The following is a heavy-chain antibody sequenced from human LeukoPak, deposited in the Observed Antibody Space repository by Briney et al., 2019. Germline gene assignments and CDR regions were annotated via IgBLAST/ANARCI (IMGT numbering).Heavy chain of an antibody. V-gene: IGHV1-8*03. J-gene: IGHJ4*02. D-gene: IGHD5-18*01. CDR2: MNPNSGNT. Sequence: ASVKVSCKASVYTFTSYGISWVRQAPGQGLEWMGWMNPNSGNTGYAQKFQGRVTITRNTSISTAHMELSSLRPEDTAVYYCARLRGYEIDYWGQGTLVTVSS. CDR3: ARLRGYEIDY. CDR1: VYTFTSYG.